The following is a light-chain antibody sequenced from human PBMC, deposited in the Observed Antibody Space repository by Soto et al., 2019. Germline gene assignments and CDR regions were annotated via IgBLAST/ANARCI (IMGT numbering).Light chain of an antibody. J-gene: IGLJ2*01. CDR1: SSNIGAGYD. CDR2: ADN. Sequence: QSVLTQTPSVSGAPGQKITMSCTGSSSNIGAGYDVHWYQQVPGAAPRLLIYADNNRPSGVPDRFSASKSGTSASLAITGLQGEDEANYFCSLYTTSSTRVVFGGGTKLTVL. CDR3: SLYTTSSTRVV. V-gene: IGLV1-40*01.